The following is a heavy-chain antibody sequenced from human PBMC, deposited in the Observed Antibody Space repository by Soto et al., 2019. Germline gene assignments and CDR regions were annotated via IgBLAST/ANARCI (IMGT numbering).Heavy chain of an antibody. D-gene: IGHD3-10*01. CDR2: MNPNSGNT. Sequence: QVQLVQSGAEVKKPGASVKVSCKASGYTFTSYDINWVRQASGQGLEWMGWMNPNSGNTGYAQKFQGRVTMTRNTSISTAYMELSSLRSEDTAVYYCARPSGREFYYGMDVWGQGTTVTVSS. J-gene: IGHJ6*02. CDR3: ARPSGREFYYGMDV. CDR1: GYTFTSYD. V-gene: IGHV1-8*01.